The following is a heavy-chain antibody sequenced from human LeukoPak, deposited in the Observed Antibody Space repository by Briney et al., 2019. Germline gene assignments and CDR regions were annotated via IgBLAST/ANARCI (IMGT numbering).Heavy chain of an antibody. J-gene: IGHJ4*02. D-gene: IGHD1-26*01. CDR3: AIIYLIVGATTFDY. CDR2: ISYDGSNK. V-gene: IGHV3-30*04. CDR1: GFTFSSYA. Sequence: SGGSLRLSCAASGFTFSSYALHWVRQAPGKGLEWVAVISYDGSNKYYADSVKGRFTISRDNSKNTLYLQMNSLRAEDTAVYYCAIIYLIVGATTFDYWGQGTLVTVSS.